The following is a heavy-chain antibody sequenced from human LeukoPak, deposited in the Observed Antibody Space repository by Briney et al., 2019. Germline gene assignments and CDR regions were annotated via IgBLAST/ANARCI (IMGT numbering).Heavy chain of an antibody. Sequence: PGGSLRLSYSASGFTFSTYSMNWVRQAPGKGLEWVSSISSSSSYRYYEESVKGRFSISRDNARNSLYLQMNSLRAEDTAVYYCARDSPIEAILWWSIDYWGQGTLVTVSS. CDR3: ARDSPIEAILWWSIDY. CDR1: GFTFSTYS. CDR2: ISSSSSYR. J-gene: IGHJ4*02. V-gene: IGHV3-21*01. D-gene: IGHD2-21*01.